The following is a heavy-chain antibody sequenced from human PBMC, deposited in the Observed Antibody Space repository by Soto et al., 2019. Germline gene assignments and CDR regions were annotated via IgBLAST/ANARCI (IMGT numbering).Heavy chain of an antibody. CDR3: AKVATVSYNWFDP. J-gene: IGHJ5*02. CDR2: INTDGSRT. D-gene: IGHD1-1*01. CDR1: GFTFNNYW. Sequence: EVQLVESGGELVQPGGSLRLSCAASGFTFNNYWMHWVRQAPGKGLVWVSRINTDGSRTNYADSVKGRFTTSRANAKNTLYLQMDSLRAEDTAVYYCAKVATVSYNWFDPWGQGTLVTVSS. V-gene: IGHV3-74*01.